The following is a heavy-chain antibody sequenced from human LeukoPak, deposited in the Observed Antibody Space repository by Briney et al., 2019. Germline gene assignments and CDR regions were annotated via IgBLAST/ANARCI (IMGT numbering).Heavy chain of an antibody. Sequence: GGSLRLSCAASGFTFSSYAMSWARQAPGKGLEWVSVIGVSDDTSYADSVKGRFTISRDNSKNTLYLQVNSLRVEDTAVYYCTKDYGGDPFDYWGQGTLVTVSS. CDR2: IGVSDDT. CDR1: GFTFSSYA. D-gene: IGHD4-23*01. V-gene: IGHV3-23*01. J-gene: IGHJ4*02. CDR3: TKDYGGDPFDY.